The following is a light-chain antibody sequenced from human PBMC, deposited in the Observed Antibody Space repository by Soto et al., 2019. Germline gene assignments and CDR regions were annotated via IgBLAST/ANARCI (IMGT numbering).Light chain of an antibody. CDR2: EAT. J-gene: IGKJ5*01. CDR1: QGLKF. V-gene: IGKV1-12*01. Sequence: QMTQSPASVSASVGDTVTITCRASQGLKFLAWYQQKQGKAPRLLIHEATNLQSGVPPRFSGSGSGTDLTITISRLKPEDCETDFCQQANSFPITFGQGTRLEIK. CDR3: QQANSFPIT.